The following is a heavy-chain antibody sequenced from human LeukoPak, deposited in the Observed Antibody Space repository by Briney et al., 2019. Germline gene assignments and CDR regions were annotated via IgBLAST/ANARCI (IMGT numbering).Heavy chain of an antibody. J-gene: IGHJ4*02. CDR3: ARVRYDSSGYYYAD. V-gene: IGHV4-59*01. Sequence: SETLSLTCTVSGGSISSYYWSWIRQPPGKGLEWIGYIYYSGSTNYNPSLKSRVTISVDTSKNQFSLKLSPVTAADTAVYYCARVRYDSSGYYYADWGQGTLVTVSS. CDR2: IYYSGST. CDR1: GGSISSYY. D-gene: IGHD3-22*01.